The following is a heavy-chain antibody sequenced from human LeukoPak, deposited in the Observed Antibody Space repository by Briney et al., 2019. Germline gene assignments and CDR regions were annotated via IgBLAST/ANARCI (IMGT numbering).Heavy chain of an antibody. V-gene: IGHV4-31*03. CDR1: GGSISSGGYY. D-gene: IGHD3-22*01. Sequence: SETLFLTCTVSGGSISSGGYYWSWIRQHPGKGLEWIGYIYYSGSTYYNPSLKSRVTISVDTSKNQFSLKLSSVTAADTAVYYYARDRGNYYDSSGYYYESSYFDYWGQGTLVTVSS. J-gene: IGHJ4*02. CDR2: IYYSGST. CDR3: ARDRGNYYDSSGYYYESSYFDY.